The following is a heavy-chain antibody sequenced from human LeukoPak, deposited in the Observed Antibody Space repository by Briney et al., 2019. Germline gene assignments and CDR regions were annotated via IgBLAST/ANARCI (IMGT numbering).Heavy chain of an antibody. V-gene: IGHV3-48*03. CDR1: GFTFSSYE. Sequence: GGSLRLSCAASGFTFSSYEMNWVRQAPGKGLEWVSYISSSGSTRYYADSVKGRFTISRDNAKNSLYLQLNILRAEDTAVYYCARGHDPILPGSGRELDYWGQGTLVTASS. D-gene: IGHD1-7*01. CDR2: ISSSGSTR. CDR3: ARGHDPILPGSGRELDY. J-gene: IGHJ4*02.